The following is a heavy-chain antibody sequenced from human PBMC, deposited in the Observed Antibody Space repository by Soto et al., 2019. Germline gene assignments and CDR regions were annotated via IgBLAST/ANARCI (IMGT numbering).Heavy chain of an antibody. CDR1: RYTFTGYH. J-gene: IGHJ4*02. V-gene: IGHV1-2*02. Sequence: SVKVSYKGSRYTFTGYHMHWVRQAPVQGLEWMGWINPNSGGTNYAQKFQGSVTMTRDTSISTAYMEQSRLRSDDTAVYYYAGQRDITMPVHYWGQGTPVTVYS. D-gene: IGHD3-10*01. CDR2: INPNSGGT. CDR3: AGQRDITMPVHY.